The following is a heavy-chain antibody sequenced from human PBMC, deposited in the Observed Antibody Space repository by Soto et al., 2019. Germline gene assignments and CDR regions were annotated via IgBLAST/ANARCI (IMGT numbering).Heavy chain of an antibody. CDR3: AKDPPSITMIVVVSDY. Sequence: GGSLRLSCAASGFTFSSYAMSWVRQAPGKGLEWVSAISGSGGSTYYADSVKGRFTISRDNSKNTLYLQMNSLRAEDTAVYYCAKDPPSITMIVVVSDYWGQGTLVTVSS. CDR2: ISGSGGST. D-gene: IGHD3-22*01. J-gene: IGHJ4*02. CDR1: GFTFSSYA. V-gene: IGHV3-23*01.